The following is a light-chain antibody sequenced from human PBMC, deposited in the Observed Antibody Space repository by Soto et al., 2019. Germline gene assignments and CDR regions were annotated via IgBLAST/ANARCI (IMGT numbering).Light chain of an antibody. CDR3: SSYTTSNTRQIV. CDR1: SSDVGGYNY. Sequence: QSALTQPASVSGSPGQSITISCTGTSSDVGGYNYVSWYQHHPGKAPKLINFDVSNRPSGVYNNFSDTKSGNTAYLTISGLQPEDEADYYCSSYTTSNTRQIVFGTGT. V-gene: IGLV2-14*03. J-gene: IGLJ1*01. CDR2: DVS.